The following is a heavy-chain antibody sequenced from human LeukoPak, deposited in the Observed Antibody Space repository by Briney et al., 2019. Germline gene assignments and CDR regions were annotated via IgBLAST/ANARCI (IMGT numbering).Heavy chain of an antibody. V-gene: IGHV3-20*04. Sequence: GGSLRLSCAASGFIFDDYGMSWVRQAPGKGLEWVSGINWNGESTGYGDSVKGRFTISRDNVETFLFLQMSNLRAEDTAVYYCAGQRGFGDPEFFEHWGQGTLVTVSS. CDR2: INWNGEST. CDR3: AGQRGFGDPEFFEH. CDR1: GFIFDDYG. D-gene: IGHD2-21*02. J-gene: IGHJ1*01.